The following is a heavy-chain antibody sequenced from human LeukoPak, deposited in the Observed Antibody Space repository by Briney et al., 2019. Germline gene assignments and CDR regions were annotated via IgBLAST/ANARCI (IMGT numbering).Heavy chain of an antibody. CDR1: GYSFTSYD. V-gene: IGHV1-8*02. Sequence: ASVKVSCKASGYSFTSYDINWVRQATGQGLEWMGWMNPNSGNTGHAQKFQGRVTMTRNTSISTAYMELSSLRSEDTAVYYCARVEGRYGDLDYWGQGTLVTVSS. D-gene: IGHD4-17*01. CDR3: ARVEGRYGDLDY. J-gene: IGHJ4*02. CDR2: MNPNSGNT.